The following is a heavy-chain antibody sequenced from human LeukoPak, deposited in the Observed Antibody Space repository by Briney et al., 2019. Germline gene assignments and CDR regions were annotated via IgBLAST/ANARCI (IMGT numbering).Heavy chain of an antibody. CDR3: AREGPRGNSQFDY. CDR1: GFTFSSYG. D-gene: IGHD2/OR15-2a*01. V-gene: IGHV3-33*01. Sequence: GGSLRLSCAASGFTFSSYGMHWVRQAPGKGLEWVALIWYDGSNKYYTDSVKGRLTIPRDNSKNTLYLQMNSLRAEDTAIYYCAREGPRGNSQFDYWGQGTLVTVSS. J-gene: IGHJ4*02. CDR2: IWYDGSNK.